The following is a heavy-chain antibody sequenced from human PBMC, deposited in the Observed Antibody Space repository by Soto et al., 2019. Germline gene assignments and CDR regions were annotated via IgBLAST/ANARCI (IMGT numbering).Heavy chain of an antibody. CDR3: ARYSAVAGTKFDY. CDR1: GGSISSYY. V-gene: IGHV4-59*01. Sequence: QVQLQESGPGLVKPSETLSLTCTVSGGSISSYYWSWIRQPPGKGLERIGYIYYSGSTNYNPSLKSRVTISVDTSKNQFSLKLSSVTAADTAVYYCARYSAVAGTKFDYWGQGTLVTVSS. J-gene: IGHJ4*02. D-gene: IGHD6-19*01. CDR2: IYYSGST.